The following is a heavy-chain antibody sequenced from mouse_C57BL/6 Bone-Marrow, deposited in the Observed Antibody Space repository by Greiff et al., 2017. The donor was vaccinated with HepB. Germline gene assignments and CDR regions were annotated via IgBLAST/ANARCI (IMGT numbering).Heavy chain of an antibody. CDR3: ARGYYGSGDYAMDY. D-gene: IGHD1-1*01. V-gene: IGHV5-16*01. J-gene: IGHJ4*01. Sequence: EVKLVESAGGLVQPGRSMKLSCTASGFTFSDYYMAWVRQVPEKGLEWVANINYDGSSTYYLDSLKSRFIISRDNAKNILYLQMSSLKSEDTATYYCARGYYGSGDYAMDYWGQVTSVTVSS. CDR1: GFTFSDYY. CDR2: INYDGSST.